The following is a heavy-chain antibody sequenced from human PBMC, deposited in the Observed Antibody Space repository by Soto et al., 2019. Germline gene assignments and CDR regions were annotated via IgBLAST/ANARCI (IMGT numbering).Heavy chain of an antibody. CDR3: ARGSVYHGSGDDN. Sequence: EVQLVESGGGLVQPGGSLRLSCIASGFSFSSYSMNWVRQAPGKGLEWVSYISRSSSTIYHADSVKGRFTISRDNAKNSLYLQMNSLRADDTAVYYCARGSVYHGSGDDNWGQGILVTVSS. V-gene: IGHV3-48*01. CDR1: GFSFSSYS. D-gene: IGHD3-10*01. J-gene: IGHJ4*02. CDR2: ISRSSSTI.